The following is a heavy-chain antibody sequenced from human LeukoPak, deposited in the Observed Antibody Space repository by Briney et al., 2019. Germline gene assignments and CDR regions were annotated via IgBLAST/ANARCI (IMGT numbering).Heavy chain of an antibody. Sequence: GGSLRLSCAASGFTFSSYSMNWVRQAPGKGLEWVSSISSSSSYIYYADSVKGRFTISRDNAKNSLYLQMNSLRAEDTAVYYCARARYSSGWYEVNYWGQGTLVTVSS. V-gene: IGHV3-21*01. J-gene: IGHJ4*02. CDR1: GFTFSSYS. CDR3: ARARYSSGWYEVNY. D-gene: IGHD6-19*01. CDR2: ISSSSSYI.